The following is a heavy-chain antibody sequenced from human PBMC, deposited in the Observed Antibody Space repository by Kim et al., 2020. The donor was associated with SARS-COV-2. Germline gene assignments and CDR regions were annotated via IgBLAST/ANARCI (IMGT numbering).Heavy chain of an antibody. D-gene: IGHD2-2*01. CDR1: GFTFSRSW. Sequence: GGSLRLSCVASGFTFSRSWMNWVRQTPGKGLEWVANIKNDGNEKNYVDSVKGRFTITGDKSENSVYLQMNSLRAEDTAVYYCVKALGSRPEGYWGQGTLVTVSS. V-gene: IGHV3-7*01. CDR2: IKNDGNEK. J-gene: IGHJ4*02. CDR3: VKALGSRPEGY.